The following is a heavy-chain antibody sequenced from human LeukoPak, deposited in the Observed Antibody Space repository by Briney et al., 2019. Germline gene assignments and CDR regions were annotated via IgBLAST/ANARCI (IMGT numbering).Heavy chain of an antibody. CDR1: GYTLTELS. CDR3: ATGARYYDILTGRYYYYYYGMDV. D-gene: IGHD3-9*01. Sequence: ASVKVSCKVSGYTLTELSMHWVRQAPGKGLEWMGGFDPEDGETIYAQKFQGRVTMTEDTSTDTAYMELSSLRSEDTAVYYCATGARYYDILTGRYYYYYYGMDVWGQGTTVTVSS. J-gene: IGHJ6*02. CDR2: FDPEDGET. V-gene: IGHV1-24*01.